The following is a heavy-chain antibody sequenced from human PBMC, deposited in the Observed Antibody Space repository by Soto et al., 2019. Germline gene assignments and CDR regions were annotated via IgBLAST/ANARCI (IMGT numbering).Heavy chain of an antibody. V-gene: IGHV3-30*03. CDR1: GFTFCNNG. CDR3: AMDLNGGSSRFDS. J-gene: IGHJ4*02. Sequence: QVQLVESGGGVVQPGRSLRLSCVASGFTFCNNGIHWFRQAPGKGLEWGAVISSDGSKKYYADYVKGRFTISRDNSKNTLYLQMNSRRAEDTAVYYCAMDLNGGSSRFDSWGKGTLVTVSS. CDR2: ISSDGSKK. D-gene: IGHD2-15*01.